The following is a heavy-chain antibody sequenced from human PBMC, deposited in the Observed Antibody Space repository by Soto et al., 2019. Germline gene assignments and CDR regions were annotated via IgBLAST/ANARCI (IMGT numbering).Heavy chain of an antibody. CDR1: GGSISSYY. Sequence: SETLSLTCTVSGGSISSYYWSWIRQPPGKGLEWIGYIYYSGSTNYNPSLKSRVTISVDTSKNQFSLKLSSVTAADTAVYYCAKSQKGFGEIFGYMDVWGKGTTVTVSS. J-gene: IGHJ6*03. CDR3: AKSQKGFGEIFGYMDV. V-gene: IGHV4-59*08. CDR2: IYYSGST. D-gene: IGHD3-10*01.